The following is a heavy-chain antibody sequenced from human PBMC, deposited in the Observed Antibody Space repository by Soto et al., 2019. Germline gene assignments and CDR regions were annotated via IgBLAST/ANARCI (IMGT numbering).Heavy chain of an antibody. D-gene: IGHD3-10*01. Sequence: SETLSLTCTVSGGSISSGDYYWSWIRQPPGKGLEWIGYIYYSGSTYYNPSLKSRVTISVDTSKNQFSLKLSSVTAADTAVYYWASAPTRSYCHFDYWGQGTVVPVS. J-gene: IGHJ4*02. CDR2: IYYSGST. CDR3: ASAPTRSYCHFDY. CDR1: GGSISSGDYY. V-gene: IGHV4-30-4*01.